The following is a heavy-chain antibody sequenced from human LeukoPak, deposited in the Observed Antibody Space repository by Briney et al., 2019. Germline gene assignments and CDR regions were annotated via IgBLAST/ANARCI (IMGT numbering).Heavy chain of an antibody. CDR1: GGSFSGYY. D-gene: IGHD4-17*01. CDR2: INHSGST. Sequence: SETLSLTCAVYGGSFSGYYWSWIRQPPGKGLEWIGEINHSGSTNYNPSLKSRVTISVDTSKNQFSLKLSSVTAADTAVYYCARARSTATKFYYYYYGMDLWGQGTTVTVSS. J-gene: IGHJ6*02. V-gene: IGHV4-34*01. CDR3: ARARSTATKFYYYYYGMDL.